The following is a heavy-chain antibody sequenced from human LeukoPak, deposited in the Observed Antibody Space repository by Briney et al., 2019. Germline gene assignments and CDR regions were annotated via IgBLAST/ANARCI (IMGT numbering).Heavy chain of an antibody. Sequence: PSETLSLTCTVSGGSISSYYWSWSRQPAGKGLEWIGRIYTSGSTNYNPSLKSRVTMSVDTSKNQFSLKLSSVTAADTAVYYCARAGEWLRFGWFDPWGQGTLVTVSS. V-gene: IGHV4-4*07. J-gene: IGHJ5*02. D-gene: IGHD5-12*01. CDR1: GGSISSYY. CDR3: ARAGEWLRFGWFDP. CDR2: IYTSGST.